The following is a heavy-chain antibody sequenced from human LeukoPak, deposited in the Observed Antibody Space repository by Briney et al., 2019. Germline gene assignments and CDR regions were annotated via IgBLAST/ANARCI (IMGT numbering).Heavy chain of an antibody. D-gene: IGHD6-19*01. V-gene: IGHV3-30*02. CDR1: GFIFSNYG. CDR3: AKHDSSSLY. CDR2: IRSDGSEK. Sequence: GGSLRLSCAVSGFIFSNYGMHWVRQAPGKGLEWVAFIRSDGSEKNYAGSVKGRFTISRDNSKNTLYVQMNSLRADDTAVYYCAKHDSSSLYWRQGALVTVSS. J-gene: IGHJ4*02.